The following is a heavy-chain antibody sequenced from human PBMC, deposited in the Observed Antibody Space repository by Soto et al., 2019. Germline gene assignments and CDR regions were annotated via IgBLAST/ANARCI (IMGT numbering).Heavy chain of an antibody. CDR3: ARGSVPRAEVVVPAAIQGPRYYYYGMDV. D-gene: IGHD2-2*01. J-gene: IGHJ6*02. CDR2: INHSGST. V-gene: IGHV4-34*01. Sequence: SEALSLSCAVYGGSFSGYYWSWIRQPPGKGLEWIGEINHSGSTNYNPSLKSRVTISVDTSKNQFSLKLSSVTAADTAVYYCARGSVPRAEVVVPAAIQGPRYYYYGMDVWGQGTTVTVSS. CDR1: GGSFSGYY.